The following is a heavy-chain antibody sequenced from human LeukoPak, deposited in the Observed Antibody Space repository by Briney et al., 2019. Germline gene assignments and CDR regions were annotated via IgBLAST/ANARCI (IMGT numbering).Heavy chain of an antibody. CDR2: IYYSGST. V-gene: IGHV4-31*11. D-gene: IGHD2-2*01. J-gene: IGHJ4*02. CDR1: GGSISSGGYY. CDR3: ARQSTVVPAAGLDY. Sequence: PSQTLSLTCAVSGGSISSGGYYWSWIRQHPGKGLEWIGYIYYSGSTYYNPSLKSRVTISVDTSKNQFSLKLSSVTAADTAVYYCARQSTVVPAAGLDYWGQGTLVTVSS.